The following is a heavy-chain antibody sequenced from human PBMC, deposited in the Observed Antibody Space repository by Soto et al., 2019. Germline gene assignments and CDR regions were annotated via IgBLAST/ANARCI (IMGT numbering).Heavy chain of an antibody. CDR2: RNPNSGNT. CDR3: ARGSSTVTTYLLK. J-gene: IGHJ4*02. D-gene: IGHD4-17*01. CDR1: GYTFTSYD. V-gene: IGHV1-8*01. Sequence: EASVKVSCKASGYTFTSYDINWVRQATGQGLEWMGWRNPNSGNTGYAQKFQGRVTMTRNTSISTAYMELSSLRSEETAVYYCARGSSTVTTYLLKWGQGTLVTVSS.